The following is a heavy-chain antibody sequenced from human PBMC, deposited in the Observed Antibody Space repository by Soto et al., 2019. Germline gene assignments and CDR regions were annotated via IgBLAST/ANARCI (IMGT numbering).Heavy chain of an antibody. V-gene: IGHV1-69*12. D-gene: IGHD6-19*01. CDR1: GGTFSSYA. CDR3: ARGFSSGWYYYYGMDV. CDR2: IIPIFGTA. J-gene: IGHJ6*02. Sequence: QVQLVQSGAEVKKPGSSVKVSCKASGGTFSSYAISWVRQAPGQGLEWMGGIIPIFGTANYAQKFQGRVTITADESTSTAYMGLSSLRSEDTAVYYCARGFSSGWYYYYGMDVWGQGTTVTVSS.